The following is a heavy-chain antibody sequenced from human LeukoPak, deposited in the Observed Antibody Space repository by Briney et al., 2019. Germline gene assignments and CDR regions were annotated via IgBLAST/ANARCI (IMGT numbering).Heavy chain of an antibody. CDR1: GGSFSGYY. CDR2: INHSVST. Sequence: SGTLSLTCAVYGGSFSGYYWSWIRQPPGKGLEWIGEINHSVSTNYNPSPKSRVTISVDTSKNPFSLTLSSVTAADTAVYYCARATALSGTYYYGSGSYVDYWGQGTLVTVSS. J-gene: IGHJ4*02. V-gene: IGHV4-34*01. D-gene: IGHD3-10*01. CDR3: ARATALSGTYYYGSGSYVDY.